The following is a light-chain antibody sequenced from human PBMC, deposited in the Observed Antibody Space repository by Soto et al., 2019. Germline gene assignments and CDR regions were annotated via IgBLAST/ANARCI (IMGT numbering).Light chain of an antibody. V-gene: IGKV4-1*01. Sequence: DIVMTQSPDSLAVSLGERATINCKSSQSVLHSSNSKNYIAWYQQKPGQPPNLLIYWASTRESGVPDRFSGSGSGTDFTLTISRLQAEDVAVYYCQQYYNTPLTFGGGTKVDIK. J-gene: IGKJ4*01. CDR1: QSVLHSSNSKNY. CDR3: QQYYNTPLT. CDR2: WAS.